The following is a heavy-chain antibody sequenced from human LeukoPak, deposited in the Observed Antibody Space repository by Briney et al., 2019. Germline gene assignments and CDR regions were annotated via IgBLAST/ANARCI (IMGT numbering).Heavy chain of an antibody. D-gene: IGHD1-26*01. CDR3: ARDLDLGATGNVGY. CDR1: GYTFTSYG. Sequence: ASVKVSCKASGYTFTSYGISWVRQAPGLGLEWMGWISAYNGNTNYAQKLQGRVTMTTDTSTSTAYMELRSLRSDDTAVYYCARDLDLGATGNVGYWGQGTLVTVSS. CDR2: ISAYNGNT. J-gene: IGHJ4*02. V-gene: IGHV1-18*01.